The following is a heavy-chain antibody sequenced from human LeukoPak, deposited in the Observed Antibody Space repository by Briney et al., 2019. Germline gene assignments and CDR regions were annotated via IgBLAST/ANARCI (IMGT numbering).Heavy chain of an antibody. CDR3: AKDTVCDLQQQLVGASGGMDV. D-gene: IGHD6-13*01. J-gene: IGHJ6*02. V-gene: IGHV3-9*01. CDR2: ISWNGGTI. Sequence: LAGRSLRLSCAASGFTFDDCAMHWVRQAPGKGLEWVSGISWNGGTIAYADSVKGRFTISRDNARNSLYLQMSSLRAEDTALYYCAKDTVCDLQQQLVGASGGMDVWGQGTTVTVSS. CDR1: GFTFDDCA.